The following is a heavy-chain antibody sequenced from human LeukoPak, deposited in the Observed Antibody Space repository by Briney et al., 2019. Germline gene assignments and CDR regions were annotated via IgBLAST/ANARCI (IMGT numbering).Heavy chain of an antibody. CDR1: GYTFTGYY. J-gene: IGHJ4*02. Sequence: GASVKVSCKASGYTFTGYYMHWVRQAPGQGLEWMGWINPNSGGTNYAQKFQGRVTMTRDTSISTAYMELSRLRSVDTAVYYCAGGAYDFWSGYFQPTDYWGQGTLATVSS. CDR2: INPNSGGT. V-gene: IGHV1-2*02. D-gene: IGHD3-3*01. CDR3: AGGAYDFWSGYFQPTDY.